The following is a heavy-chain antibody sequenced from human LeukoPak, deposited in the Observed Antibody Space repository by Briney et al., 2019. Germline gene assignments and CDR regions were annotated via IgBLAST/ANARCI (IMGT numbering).Heavy chain of an antibody. CDR2: IYYSGST. Sequence: SSETLSLTCTVSGGSISSGGYYWSWIRQPPGKGLEWIGYIYYSGSTNYNPSLKSRVTISVDTSKNQFSLKLSSVTAADTAVYYCARLLAAAGPWYYFDYWGQGTLVTVSS. D-gene: IGHD6-13*01. V-gene: IGHV4-61*08. CDR1: GGSISSGGYY. J-gene: IGHJ4*02. CDR3: ARLLAAAGPWYYFDY.